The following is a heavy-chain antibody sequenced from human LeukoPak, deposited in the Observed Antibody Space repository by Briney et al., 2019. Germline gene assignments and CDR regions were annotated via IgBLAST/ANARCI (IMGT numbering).Heavy chain of an antibody. D-gene: IGHD3-3*01. V-gene: IGHV4-39*07. CDR2: IYYSGST. CDR3: ARGTTIFGVVIFEYYFDY. J-gene: IGHJ4*02. CDR1: GGSISNYY. Sequence: SETLSLTCTVSGGSISNYYWGWIRQPPGKGLEWIGSIYYSGSTYYNPSLKSRVTISVDTSKNQFSLKLSSVTAADTAVYYCARGTTIFGVVIFEYYFDYWGQGTLVTVSS.